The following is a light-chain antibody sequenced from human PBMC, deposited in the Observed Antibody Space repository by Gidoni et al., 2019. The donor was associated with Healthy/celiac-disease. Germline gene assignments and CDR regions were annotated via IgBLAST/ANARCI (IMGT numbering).Light chain of an antibody. CDR3: CSYAGSSTWV. CDR2: EVS. J-gene: IGLJ3*02. Sequence: QSALTQPASVAVSPGQSITISCTGTRSDVGSYNLVSWYQQHPGKAPKLMIYEVSKRHSGVSNRFSGSKSGNTASLTISGLQAEDEADYYCCSYAGSSTWVFGGGTKLTVL. CDR1: RSDVGSYNL. V-gene: IGLV2-23*02.